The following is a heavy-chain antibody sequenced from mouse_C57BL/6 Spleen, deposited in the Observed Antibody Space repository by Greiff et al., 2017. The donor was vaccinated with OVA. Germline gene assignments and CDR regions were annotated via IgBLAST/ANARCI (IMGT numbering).Heavy chain of an antibody. V-gene: IGHV1-9*01. CDR3: ARDDYDRATWFAY. J-gene: IGHJ3*01. CDR1: GYTFTGYW. CDR2: ILPGSGST. D-gene: IGHD2-4*01. Sequence: QVQLKQSGAELMKPGASVKLSCKATGYTFTGYWIEWVKQRPGHGLEWIGEILPGSGSTSYNEKFKGKATFTADTSSNTAYMQLSSLTTEDSAIYYCARDDYDRATWFAYWGQGTLVTVSA.